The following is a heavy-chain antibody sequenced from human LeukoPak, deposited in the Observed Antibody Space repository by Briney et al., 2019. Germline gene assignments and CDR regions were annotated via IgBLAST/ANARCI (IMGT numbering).Heavy chain of an antibody. CDR3: ARGLPAYSSSWYYFDY. V-gene: IGHV4-34*01. D-gene: IGHD6-13*01. CDR1: GGSFSDFY. CDR2: IDHGGST. Sequence: PSETLSLTCAVSGGSFSDFYWSWLRQAPGKGLEWIGEIDHGGSTNYNPSVKSRVTISVDKSKKQFSLKLGSVTAADTAVYYCARGLPAYSSSWYYFDYWDQGTLVTVSS. J-gene: IGHJ4*01.